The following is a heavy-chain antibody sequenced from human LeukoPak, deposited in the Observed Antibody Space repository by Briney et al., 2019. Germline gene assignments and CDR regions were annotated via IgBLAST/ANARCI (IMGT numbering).Heavy chain of an antibody. Sequence: SQTLSLTCTVSGGSISRGVYYWSWIRQPPGKGLEWIGYIYYSGSTYYNPSLKSRVTISVDTSKNQFSLKLSSVTAADTAVYYCASFWVQRTRGAFDIWGQGTMVTVSS. V-gene: IGHV4-30-4*08. J-gene: IGHJ3*02. CDR3: ASFWVQRTRGAFDI. CDR1: GGSISRGVYY. CDR2: IYYSGST. D-gene: IGHD1-1*01.